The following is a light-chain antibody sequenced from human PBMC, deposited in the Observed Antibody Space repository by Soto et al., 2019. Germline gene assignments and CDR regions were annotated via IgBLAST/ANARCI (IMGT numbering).Light chain of an antibody. CDR2: AAS. V-gene: IGKV1-5*01. CDR3: QVYNGH. J-gene: IGKJ2*01. CDR1: QSISTW. Sequence: DIQMTQSPSTLSASVGDRVTITCRASQSISTWLAWFQQKAGKAPKLLIYAASSLESGVPSRVSGSGSGTEFARTISSQQPEDFATDYCQVYNGHVGGGTNLEIK.